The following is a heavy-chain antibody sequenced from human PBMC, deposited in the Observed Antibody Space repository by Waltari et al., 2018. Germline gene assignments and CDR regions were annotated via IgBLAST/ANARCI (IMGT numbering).Heavy chain of an antibody. CDR1: GFTSRPLH. CDR2: ISSSSSTI. Sequence: EVQLVESGGVSLPPGGSLNICCASSGFTSRPLHRKCVRQAPGKGLEWVSYISSSSSTIYYTDSVKGRFTISRDNAKNSLYLQMNSLRSEDTAVYYCARDDYESDFDYWGQGTLVTVSS. V-gene: IGHV3-48*01. J-gene: IGHJ4*02. CDR3: ARDDYESDFDY. D-gene: IGHD3-22*01.